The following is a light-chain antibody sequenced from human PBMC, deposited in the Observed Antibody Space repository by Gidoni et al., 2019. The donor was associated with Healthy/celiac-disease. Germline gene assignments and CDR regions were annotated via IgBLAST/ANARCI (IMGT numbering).Light chain of an antibody. CDR3: QQVLT. J-gene: IGKJ4*01. CDR2: DAS. V-gene: IGKV3-11*01. CDR1: QSVSSY. Sequence: EIVLTQSPATLSLSPGERATLSCRASQSVSSYLAWYQQKPGQAPRLLSYDASNRATGIPARFSGSGSGTDFTLTISSLEPEDFAVYYCQQVLTFGGGTKVEIK.